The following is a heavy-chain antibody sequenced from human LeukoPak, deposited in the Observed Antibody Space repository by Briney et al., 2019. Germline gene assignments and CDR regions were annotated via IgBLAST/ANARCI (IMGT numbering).Heavy chain of an antibody. Sequence: SQTLSLTCTVSGGSISSGSYYWSWIRQPPGKGLEWIGYIYYSGSTNYNPSLKSRVTISVDTSKSQFSLRLTSVTAADTAVYYCASGSAVAAAGDYWGQGTLVTVSS. J-gene: IGHJ4*02. D-gene: IGHD6-13*01. V-gene: IGHV4-61*01. CDR1: GGSISSGSYY. CDR2: IYYSGST. CDR3: ASGSAVAAAGDY.